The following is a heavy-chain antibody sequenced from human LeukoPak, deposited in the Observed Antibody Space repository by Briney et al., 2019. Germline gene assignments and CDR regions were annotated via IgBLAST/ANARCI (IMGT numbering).Heavy chain of an antibody. J-gene: IGHJ3*02. CDR1: GGSIISSDYH. Sequence: SETLSLTGTVSGGSIISSDYHWGWVRQPPGKGLEWIGTISYSGNTDYNPSLRSRVTISVDTSNNQFSLRLGSVTAADTAVYHCARHCCSGPAKRVFDIWGQGTMVIVSS. D-gene: IGHD2-15*01. V-gene: IGHV4-39*01. CDR3: ARHCCSGPAKRVFDI. CDR2: ISYSGNT.